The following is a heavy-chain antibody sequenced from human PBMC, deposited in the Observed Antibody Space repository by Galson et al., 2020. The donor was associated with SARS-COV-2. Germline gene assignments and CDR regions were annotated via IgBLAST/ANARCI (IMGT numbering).Heavy chain of an antibody. CDR3: ARPNSGSYYSAFDI. CDR2: ISYDGSNK. D-gene: IGHD1-26*01. CDR1: GFTFSSYA. J-gene: IGHJ3*02. Sequence: QLGESLKISCAASGFTFSSYAMHWVRQAPGKGLEWVAVISYDGSNKYYADSVKGRFTISRDNSKNTLYLQMSSLRAEDTAVYYCARPNSGSYYSAFDIWGQGTMVTVSS. V-gene: IGHV3-30*04.